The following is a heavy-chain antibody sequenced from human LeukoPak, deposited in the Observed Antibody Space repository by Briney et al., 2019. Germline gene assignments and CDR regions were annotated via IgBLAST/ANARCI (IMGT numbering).Heavy chain of an antibody. CDR3: AKVDSGIVATGSPYFDY. V-gene: IGHV3-23*01. D-gene: IGHD6-13*01. Sequence: GGSLRLSCATSGFTFTTFWMHWVRQAPGKGLVWVSSLSGSGGSTYHADSVKGRFTISRDNSKNTLYLQMNSLRAEDTAVYYCAKVDSGIVATGSPYFDYWGQGTLVTVSS. CDR1: GFTFTTFW. J-gene: IGHJ4*02. CDR2: LSGSGGST.